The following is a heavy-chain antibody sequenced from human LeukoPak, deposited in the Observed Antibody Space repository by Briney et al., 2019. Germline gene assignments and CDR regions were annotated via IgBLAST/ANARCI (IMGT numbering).Heavy chain of an antibody. J-gene: IGHJ4*02. D-gene: IGHD5-12*01. V-gene: IGHV4-34*01. CDR3: ARRNGQDIVATFRRRYYFDY. CDR2: INHSGST. CDR1: GGSFSGYY. Sequence: PSETLSLTCAVYGGSFSGYYWSWIRQPPGKGLEWIGEINHSGSTNYNPSLKSRVTISINTSKNQFSLKLSSVTAADTAVYCCARRNGQDIVATFRRRYYFDYWGQGTLVTVSS.